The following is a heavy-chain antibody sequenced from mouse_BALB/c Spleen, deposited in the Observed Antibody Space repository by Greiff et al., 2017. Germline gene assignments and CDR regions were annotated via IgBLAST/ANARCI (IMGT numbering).Heavy chain of an antibody. V-gene: IGHV14-1*02. CDR3: ARQGYGNYEDY. CDR2: IDPENGNT. J-gene: IGHJ2*01. Sequence: EVQLHQSGAELVRPGALVKLSCKASGFNIKDYYMHWVKQRPEQGLEWIGWIDPENGNTIYDPKFQGKASITADTSSNTAYLQLSSLTSEDTAVYYCARQGYGNYEDYWGQGTTLTVSS. CDR1: GFNIKDYY. D-gene: IGHD2-10*02.